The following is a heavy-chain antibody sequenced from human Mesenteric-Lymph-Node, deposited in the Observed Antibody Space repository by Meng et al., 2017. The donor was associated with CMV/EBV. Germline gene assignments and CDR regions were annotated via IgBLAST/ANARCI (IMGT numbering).Heavy chain of an antibody. CDR1: GFTVSSNY. J-gene: IGHJ4*02. D-gene: IGHD6-6*01. Sequence: GESLKISCAASGFTVSSNYMSWVRQAPGKGLEWASVIYSGGSTYYADSVKGRFTISRDNSKNTLYLQMNSLRAEDTAVYYCARAGGARSFDSWGQGTLVTVSS. CDR3: ARAGGARSFDS. V-gene: IGHV3-53*01. CDR2: IYSGGST.